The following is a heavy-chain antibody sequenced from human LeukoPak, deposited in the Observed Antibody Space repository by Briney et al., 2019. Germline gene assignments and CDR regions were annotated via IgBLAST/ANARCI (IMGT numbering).Heavy chain of an antibody. V-gene: IGHV4-59*01. CDR1: GGSISSYY. Sequence: SETLSLTCTVSGGSISSYYWSWIRQPPGKGLEWIGYIYYSGSTNYNPSLKSRVTISVDTSKNQFSLKLSSVTAADTAVYYWARFIVSSSWGFGFDPWGQGTLVTVSS. D-gene: IGHD6-6*01. CDR2: IYYSGST. CDR3: ARFIVSSSWGFGFDP. J-gene: IGHJ5*02.